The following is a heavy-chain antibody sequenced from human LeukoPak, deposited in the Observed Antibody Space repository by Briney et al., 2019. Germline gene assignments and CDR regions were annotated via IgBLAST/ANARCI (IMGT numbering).Heavy chain of an antibody. Sequence: SETLSLTCTVSGYSISSGYYWGWIRQPPGKGLEWIGSIYHNGSTYYNPSLKGRVTISVDTSKNQFSLKLSSVTAADTAVYYCARSPQYSSSSVLDPWGQGTLVTVSS. CDR2: IYHNGST. J-gene: IGHJ5*02. D-gene: IGHD6-6*01. V-gene: IGHV4-38-2*02. CDR1: GYSISSGYY. CDR3: ARSPQYSSSSVLDP.